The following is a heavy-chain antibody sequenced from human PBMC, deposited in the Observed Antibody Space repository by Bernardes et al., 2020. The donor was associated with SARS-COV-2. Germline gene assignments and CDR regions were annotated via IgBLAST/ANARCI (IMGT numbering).Heavy chain of an antibody. CDR1: GFTFRNFA. CDR3: AKDWSTTGYYYDMDV. CDR2: ISLGGGHT. D-gene: IGHD1-1*01. J-gene: IGHJ6*02. V-gene: IGHV3-23*01. Sequence: GGPLSLSCAASGFTFRNFALSWVRQVPGPGLAWVSTISLGGGHTYFADSVKGRFTISRDNSKNTLYLQMNSLRVEDTAVYYCAKDWSTTGYYYDMDVWGPGTTVTVSS.